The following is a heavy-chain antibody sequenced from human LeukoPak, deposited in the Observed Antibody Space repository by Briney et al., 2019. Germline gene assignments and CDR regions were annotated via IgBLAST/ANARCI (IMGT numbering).Heavy chain of an antibody. CDR2: ISAYNGNT. CDR1: GYTFTSYG. Sequence: ASVKVSCQVSGYTFTSYGISWVRQPPGQGLEWMGWISAYNGNTNYAQKLQGRVTMTTDTSTRTAYMELRSLRSDDTAVYYCARDDEYSSGWYGIEYWGQGALGTVSS. J-gene: IGHJ4*02. CDR3: ARDDEYSSGWYGIEY. D-gene: IGHD6-19*01. V-gene: IGHV1-18*01.